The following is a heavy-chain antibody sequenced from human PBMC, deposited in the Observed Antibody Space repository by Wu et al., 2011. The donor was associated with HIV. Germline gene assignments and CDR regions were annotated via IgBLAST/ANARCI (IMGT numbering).Heavy chain of an antibody. Sequence: QFQLVQSGAEVKKPGSSVKVSCRTSANTFSNYAFGWVRQAPGQGFEWMGVIIPIFGTANYAQKFQGRVTITADKSTTTAYMELSSLRSEDTAVYYCARLAGASESLEYYFDYWGQGTLVTVSS. V-gene: IGHV1-69*14. CDR3: ARLAGASESLEYYFDY. CDR2: IIPIFGTA. D-gene: IGHD6-19*01. J-gene: IGHJ4*02. CDR1: ANTFSNYA.